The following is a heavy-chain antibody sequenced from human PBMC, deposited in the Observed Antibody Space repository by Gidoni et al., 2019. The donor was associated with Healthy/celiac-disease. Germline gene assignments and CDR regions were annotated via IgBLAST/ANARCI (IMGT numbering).Heavy chain of an antibody. CDR1: GFTFSSYE. D-gene: IGHD1-26*01. CDR2: ISSSGSTI. CDR3: AINGVGARTRPFDY. J-gene: IGHJ4*02. Sequence: EVQLVESGGGLVQPGGSLRLSCAASGFTFSSYEMNWVRQAPGKGLEWVSYISSSGSTIYYAASVKGRFTISRDNAKNSLYLQMNSLRAEDTAVYYCAINGVGARTRPFDYWGQGTLVTVSS. V-gene: IGHV3-48*03.